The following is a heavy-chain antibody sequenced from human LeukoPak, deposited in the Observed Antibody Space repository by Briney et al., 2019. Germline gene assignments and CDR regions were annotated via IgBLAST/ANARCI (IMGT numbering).Heavy chain of an antibody. CDR3: ARARYVNSFYAFDI. D-gene: IGHD3-9*01. Sequence: SATLSLTCTASGDTITSYYWSWMRLPPGQGLEWIGYLSKSGNTNYSPSLKSRVTIFGDTSKNQFFLKLSSVTAADTAVYYCARARYVNSFYAFDIWGQGTLVTVSS. CDR1: GDTITSYY. J-gene: IGHJ3*02. V-gene: IGHV4-59*07. CDR2: LSKSGNT.